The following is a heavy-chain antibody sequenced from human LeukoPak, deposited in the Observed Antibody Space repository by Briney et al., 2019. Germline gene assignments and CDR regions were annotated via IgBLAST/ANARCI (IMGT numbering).Heavy chain of an antibody. CDR1: VYTFTSYY. CDR3: ARAGSTIPPPLHDAFDI. V-gene: IGHV1-46*01. J-gene: IGHJ3*02. D-gene: IGHD2-15*01. CDR2: INPSGGST. Sequence: ASVKVSCKASVYTFTSYYMHWVRQAPGQGLEWMVIINPSGGSTSYAQKFQGRVTMTRDTSTSTVYMELSSLRSEDTAVYYCARAGSTIPPPLHDAFDIWGQGTMVTVSS.